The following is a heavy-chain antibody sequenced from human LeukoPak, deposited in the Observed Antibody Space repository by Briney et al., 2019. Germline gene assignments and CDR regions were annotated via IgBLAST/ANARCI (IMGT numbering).Heavy chain of an antibody. CDR2: IYSGGST. V-gene: IGHV3-53*01. CDR1: GFTVSRYY. Sequence: PGGSLRLSCAASGFTVSRYYISWVRQAPGKGLEWVSVIYSGGSTYDADSVKGRFTISRDNSKNTLYLQMNSLRAEDTAVYYCARGDSVVTAAYWGQGTLVTVSS. CDR3: ARGDSVVTAAY. J-gene: IGHJ4*02. D-gene: IGHD2-21*02.